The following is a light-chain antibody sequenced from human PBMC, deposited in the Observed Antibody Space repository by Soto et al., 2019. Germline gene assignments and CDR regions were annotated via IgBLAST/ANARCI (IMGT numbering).Light chain of an antibody. CDR2: GVR. CDR1: SSDVGSDNY. Sequence: QSALTQPPSASGAPGQSVTISCTGTSSDVGSDNYVSCYQQHPAKDPILMISGVRKRTSGVPDGFSGSKYGNTASLTVSLLQAEDEADYDCSSYAGRNNWNFGTGTKVPVL. J-gene: IGLJ1*01. V-gene: IGLV2-8*01. CDR3: SSYAGRNNWN.